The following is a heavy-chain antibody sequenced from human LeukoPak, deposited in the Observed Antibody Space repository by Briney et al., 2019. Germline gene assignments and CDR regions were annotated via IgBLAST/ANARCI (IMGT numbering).Heavy chain of an antibody. CDR1: GFTFSSYS. V-gene: IGHV3-21*01. CDR2: ISSSSSYI. Sequence: GVSLRLSCAASGFTFSSYSMNWVRQAPGKGLEWVSSISSSSSYIYYADSVKGRFTISRDNAMNSLYLQMNSLRAEDTAVYYCARIIAAAGTGSYWGQGTLVTVSS. J-gene: IGHJ4*02. CDR3: ARIIAAAGTGSY. D-gene: IGHD6-13*01.